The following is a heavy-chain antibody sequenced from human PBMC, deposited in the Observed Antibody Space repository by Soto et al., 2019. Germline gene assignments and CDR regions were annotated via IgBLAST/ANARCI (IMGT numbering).Heavy chain of an antibody. CDR2: ISSNGVGT. J-gene: IGHJ6*03. D-gene: IGHD6-6*01. Sequence: EVQLAESGGGLAQPGGSLRLSCAASGFTLSGYAMDWVRQAPGKGLEYVSGISSNGVGTYYANSAQGRFTISRDNSKNTVYLQMRSLRPEDMAVYYCARRARPDFYYMDVWGKGTTVTVSS. CDR3: ARRARPDFYYMDV. CDR1: GFTLSGYA. V-gene: IGHV3-64*01.